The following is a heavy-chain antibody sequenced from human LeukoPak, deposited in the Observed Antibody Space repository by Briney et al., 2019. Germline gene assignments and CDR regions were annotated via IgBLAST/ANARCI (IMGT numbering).Heavy chain of an antibody. J-gene: IGHJ4*02. CDR3: AREDYYYDGSGYSHFDY. Sequence: PGGSLRLSCAASGFTFSSYSMNWVRQAPGKGLEWVSSISTSSSYIYYADSVKGRFTISRDNAKNPLYLQMNSLRAEDTAVYYCAREDYYYDGSGYSHFDYWGQGTLVTVSS. CDR1: GFTFSSYS. V-gene: IGHV3-21*01. D-gene: IGHD3-22*01. CDR2: ISTSSSYI.